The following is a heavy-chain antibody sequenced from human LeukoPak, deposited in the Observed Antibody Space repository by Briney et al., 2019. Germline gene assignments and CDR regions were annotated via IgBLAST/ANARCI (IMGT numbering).Heavy chain of an antibody. V-gene: IGHV1-2*02. Sequence: GASVKVSCKASGYTFTDYYIHWVRQAPGQGLEWMGWINPNSGGADYAQKFQVRVTVTRDTSISTAYMELTRLRSDDTALYYCARGGTAARPFDYWGQGTLVTVSS. CDR3: ARGGTAARPFDY. D-gene: IGHD6-6*01. CDR1: GYTFTDYY. CDR2: INPNSGGA. J-gene: IGHJ4*02.